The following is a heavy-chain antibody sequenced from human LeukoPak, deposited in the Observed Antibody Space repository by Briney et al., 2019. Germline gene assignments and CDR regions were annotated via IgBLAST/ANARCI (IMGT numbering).Heavy chain of an antibody. J-gene: IGHJ4*02. CDR3: ARVMRGGSSVIGIDY. CDR2: INSSSSYI. V-gene: IGHV3-21*01. Sequence: GESLTLSCAASGFTFSSYSMNWVRQPPGKGLEWVSYINSSSSYIYYADSVNGRFIISRDNAKNSLYLNMTSLRAEDTAVYYCARVMRGGSSVIGIDYWGQGTLVTVSS. D-gene: IGHD6-19*01. CDR1: GFTFSSYS.